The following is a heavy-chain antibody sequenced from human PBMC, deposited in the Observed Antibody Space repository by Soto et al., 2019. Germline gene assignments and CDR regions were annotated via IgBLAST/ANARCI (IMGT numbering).Heavy chain of an antibody. J-gene: IGHJ5*02. CDR2: IYYSGST. CDR1: GGSVSSGSYY. D-gene: IGHD2-15*01. V-gene: IGHV4-61*01. Sequence: SETLSLTCTVSGGSVSSGSYYWSWIRQPPGKGLEWIGYIYYSGSTNYNPSLKSRVTISVDTSKNQFSLKLSSVTAADTVVYYCARDFLYCSGGSCYEGVRWFDPWGQGTLVTV. CDR3: ARDFLYCSGGSCYEGVRWFDP.